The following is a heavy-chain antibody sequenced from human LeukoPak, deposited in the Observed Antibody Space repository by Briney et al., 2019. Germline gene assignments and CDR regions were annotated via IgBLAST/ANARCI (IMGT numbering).Heavy chain of an antibody. CDR3: ARDAVRSCLFDY. J-gene: IGHJ4*02. D-gene: IGHD4-17*01. V-gene: IGHV3-30-3*01. CDR2: ISYDGSNK. CDR1: GFTFSSYA. Sequence: PGGSLRLSCAASGFTFSSYAMHWVRQAPGKGLEWVAVISYDGSNKYYADSVKGRFTISRDNSKNTLYLQMNSLRAEDTAVYYCARDAVRSCLFDYWGQGTLVTVSS.